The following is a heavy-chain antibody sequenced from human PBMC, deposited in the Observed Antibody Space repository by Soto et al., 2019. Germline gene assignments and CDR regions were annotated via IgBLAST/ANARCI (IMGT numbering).Heavy chain of an antibody. CDR3: ARHFSVDYFDY. J-gene: IGHJ4*02. CDR2: IYYSGTT. Sequence: PSEILSLTYTVCSYPTTTNRFFWACIRQPPGNGLEWIGSIYYSGTTYKKPSLKIRVTISVDRSKNQFSLKLSSVTAADTAVYYCARHFSVDYFDYWGQGALVTVS. V-gene: IGHV4-39*01. CDR1: SYPTTTNRFF.